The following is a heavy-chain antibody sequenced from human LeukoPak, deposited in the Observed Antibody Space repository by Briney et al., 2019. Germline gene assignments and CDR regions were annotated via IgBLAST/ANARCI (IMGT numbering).Heavy chain of an antibody. CDR3: ARDRAGYNWVDY. Sequence: GGSLGLSCVGSGFTFNRHSMNWVRQAPGKGLEWISYISSSSSHIYYSDSVKGRFTISRDNAKNSVYLQMNGLRAEDTAVYFCARDRAGYNWVDYWGQGTLVSVSS. CDR2: ISSSSSHI. V-gene: IGHV3-48*01. J-gene: IGHJ4*02. CDR1: GFTFNRHS. D-gene: IGHD5-24*01.